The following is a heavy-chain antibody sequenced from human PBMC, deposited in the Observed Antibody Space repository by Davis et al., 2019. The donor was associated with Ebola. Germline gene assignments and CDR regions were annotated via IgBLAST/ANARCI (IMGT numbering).Heavy chain of an antibody. D-gene: IGHD3-22*01. CDR2: TSGSGGTT. CDR3: TKSRYSHESSSDY. CDR1: GFTVSSNY. J-gene: IGHJ4*02. Sequence: GESLKISCAASGFTVSSNYMSWVRQAPGKGLEWVSGTSGSGGTTSYADSVKGRFTISRDNSKNTLYLQMNSLRAEDTAIYYCTKSRYSHESSSDYWGQGTLVTVSS. V-gene: IGHV3-23*01.